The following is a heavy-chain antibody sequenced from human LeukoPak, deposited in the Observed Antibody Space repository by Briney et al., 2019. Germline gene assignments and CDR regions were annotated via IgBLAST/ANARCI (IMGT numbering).Heavy chain of an antibody. CDR3: ARDDIGDSSSWSYDY. CDR2: INPNSGGT. J-gene: IGHJ4*02. CDR1: GYTFTGYY. V-gene: IGHV1-2*02. D-gene: IGHD6-13*01. Sequence: ASVKVSCKASGYTFTGYYMHWVRQAPGQGLEWMGWINPNSGGTNYAQKFQGRVTMTRDTSISTAYMELSRLRSDDTAVHYCARDDIGDSSSWSYDYWGRGTLVTVSS.